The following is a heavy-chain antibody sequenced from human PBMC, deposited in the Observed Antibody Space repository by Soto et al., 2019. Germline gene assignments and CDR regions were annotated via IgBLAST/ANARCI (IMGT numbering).Heavy chain of an antibody. Sequence: GESLKISCKGSGYTFTDYWIGWVRQLPGKGLEWMGIIYPGDSDTRYSPSFQGHVTITVAKSTSTAYLQWNTLKASDTAMYYCARQISNVLYSYFAMGVWGQGTKVIASS. CDR2: IYPGDSDT. CDR3: ARQISNVLYSYFAMGV. V-gene: IGHV5-51*01. D-gene: IGHD2-8*01. CDR1: GYTFTDYW. J-gene: IGHJ6*02.